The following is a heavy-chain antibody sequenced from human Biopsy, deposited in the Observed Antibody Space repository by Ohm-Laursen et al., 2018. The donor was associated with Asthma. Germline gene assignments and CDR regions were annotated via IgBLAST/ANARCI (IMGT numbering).Heavy chain of an antibody. J-gene: IGHJ6*02. CDR1: GDSFSNYA. Sequence: SVKVSYKASGDSFSNYAISWVRQAPGQGLEWMGGLIPVLGTPDHAQMFEGRVTITADESTSTAYMELSSLRSDDTAVYYCARGSKIGRPRLVFNWVRTDYYYSLDVWGQGTTVTVSS. V-gene: IGHV1-69*13. CDR2: LIPVLGTP. CDR3: ARGSKIGRPRLVFNWVRTDYYYSLDV. D-gene: IGHD7-27*01.